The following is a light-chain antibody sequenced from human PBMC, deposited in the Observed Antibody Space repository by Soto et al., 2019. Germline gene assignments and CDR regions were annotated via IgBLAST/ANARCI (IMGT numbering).Light chain of an antibody. J-gene: IGLJ1*01. V-gene: IGLV2-23*01. CDR2: EGN. CDR1: SSDVGSYNL. Sequence: QSALTQPASVSGALGQSITISCTGTSSDVGSYNLVSWYQQHPGKAPKLIIYEGNERPSGVSDRFSGSKSGNTASLTISWLXAEDEADYYCCSYAGSSSSLVFGTGTKVTVL. CDR3: CSYAGSSSSLV.